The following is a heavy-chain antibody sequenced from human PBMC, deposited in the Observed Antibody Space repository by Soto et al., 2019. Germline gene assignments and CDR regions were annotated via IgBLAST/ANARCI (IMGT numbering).Heavy chain of an antibody. CDR2: IFHTGGT. CDR1: SDSIAGENW. D-gene: IGHD6-25*01. CDR3: ARVFSSGSGWMYYFDF. V-gene: IGHV4-4*02. J-gene: IGHJ4*02. Sequence: QVQLQESGPGLVKPSETLSLTCTVSSDSIAGENWWSWVRQPPGIGLEWIGEIFHTGGTNYNPSLKGRVTMEVDKSKSQFSLKLISATAADTAVYYCARVFSSGSGWMYYFDFWGQGTLVSVSS.